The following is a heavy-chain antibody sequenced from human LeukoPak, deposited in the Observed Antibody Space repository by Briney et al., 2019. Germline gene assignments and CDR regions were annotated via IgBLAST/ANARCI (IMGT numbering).Heavy chain of an antibody. CDR2: ISGSGGST. J-gene: IGHJ3*02. V-gene: IGHV3-23*01. D-gene: IGHD6-19*01. CDR3: AKDMDSSGWPYDAFDI. CDR1: GFTFSSYA. Sequence: GGSLRLSCEASGFTFSSYAMSWVRQAPGKGLEWVSGISGSGGSTYYADSVKGRLTISRDNSKNTLYLQMNSLRAEDTAVYYCAKDMDSSGWPYDAFDIWGQGTMVTVSS.